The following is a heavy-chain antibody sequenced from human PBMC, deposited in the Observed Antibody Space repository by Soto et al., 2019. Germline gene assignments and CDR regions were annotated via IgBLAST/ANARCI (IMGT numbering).Heavy chain of an antibody. CDR3: ASPPSFYYGSGYGMDV. D-gene: IGHD3-10*01. Sequence: QVQLVQSGTEVKKPGSSVKVSCKASGGTFRSNAISWVRQAPGQGLEWMGGPIPIFGTTNYAQKCQGRVTITADESASTASMELSSLRSDDTAVYYCASPPSFYYGSGYGMDVWGQGTTVTVSS. J-gene: IGHJ6*02. V-gene: IGHV1-69*01. CDR1: GGTFRSNA. CDR2: PIPIFGTT.